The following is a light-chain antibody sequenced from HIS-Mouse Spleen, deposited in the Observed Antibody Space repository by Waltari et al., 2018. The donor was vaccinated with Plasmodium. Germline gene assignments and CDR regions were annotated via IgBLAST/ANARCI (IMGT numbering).Light chain of an antibody. CDR2: EGS. Sequence: QSALTQPASVSGSPGQSLTISCTGTSSDVGSYNLVSWYQQHPGKAPKLMIYEGSKRLSGVSNRLSGAKSGNTASLTISGLQAEDEADYYCCSYAGSSTYVFGTGTKVTVL. V-gene: IGLV2-23*01. J-gene: IGLJ1*01. CDR1: SSDVGSYNL. CDR3: CSYAGSSTYV.